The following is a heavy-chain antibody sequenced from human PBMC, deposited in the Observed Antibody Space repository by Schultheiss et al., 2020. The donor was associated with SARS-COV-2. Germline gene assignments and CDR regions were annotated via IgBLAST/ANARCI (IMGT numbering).Heavy chain of an antibody. D-gene: IGHD3-10*01. CDR3: ARAARVEQLFSVRGGSFDF. J-gene: IGHJ4*02. V-gene: IGHV4-59*01. CDR1: GSSITGFF. CDR2: IYFTGIT. Sequence: SETLSLTCSVSGSSITGFFWTWIRQPPGKGLDPIGNIYFTGITKYNPSLKSRITISVDTSKKQFSLRLGSVTAADTAVYYCARAARVEQLFSVRGGSFDFWGRGTQVTVSS.